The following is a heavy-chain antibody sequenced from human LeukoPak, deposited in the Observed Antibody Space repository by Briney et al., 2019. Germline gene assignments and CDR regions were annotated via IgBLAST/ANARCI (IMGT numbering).Heavy chain of an antibody. CDR3: ARSFTPSFDY. V-gene: IGHV4-34*01. Sequence: PSETLSLTYAVYGGSFCGYYWSWIRQPPGKGLEWIGEISHSGSTNYNPSLKSRVTISVDTSKNQFSLKLSSVTAADTAVYYCARSFTPSFDYWGQGTLVTVSS. CDR1: GGSFCGYY. CDR2: ISHSGST. J-gene: IGHJ4*02.